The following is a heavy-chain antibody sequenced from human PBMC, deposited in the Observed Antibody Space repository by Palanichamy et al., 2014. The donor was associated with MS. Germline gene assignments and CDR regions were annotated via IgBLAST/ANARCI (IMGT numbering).Heavy chain of an antibody. J-gene: IGHJ5*02. CDR3: AHKRSGYAENWFDP. CDR1: GFSLKTSGVG. V-gene: IGHV2-5*02. CDR2: IYWDDET. Sequence: QITLKESGPALVKPTQTLTVTCTFSGFSLKTSGVGVGWIRQSPGKALEWLGIIYWDDETRYNPSLKTRLTITKDTSKNQVVLTMTNMDPVDTATYYCAHKRSGYAENWFDPWGQGTLVTVSS. D-gene: IGHD5-12*01.